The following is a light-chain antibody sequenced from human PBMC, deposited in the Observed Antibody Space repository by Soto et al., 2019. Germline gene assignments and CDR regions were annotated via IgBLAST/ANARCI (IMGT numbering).Light chain of an antibody. CDR3: QVWDSSTDHYG. CDR1: NIGSTS. CDR2: DDS. Sequence: SYELTQPPSVSVAPGQTARITCGGNNIGSTSMHWYQQRPVQAPVLVVYDDSDRPSGIHERFSGSKSGNTATLTISRVEDGDEADYYCQVWDSSTDHYGFGNGPKETV. V-gene: IGLV3-21*02. J-gene: IGLJ1*01.